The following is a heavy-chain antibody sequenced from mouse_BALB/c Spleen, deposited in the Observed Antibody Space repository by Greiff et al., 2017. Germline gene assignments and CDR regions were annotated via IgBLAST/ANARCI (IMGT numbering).Heavy chain of an antibody. J-gene: IGHJ4*01. CDR2: IYPGDGDT. CDR3: ARLLRLRDYAMDY. Sequence: VKLVESGAELVRPGSSVKISCKASGYAFSSYWMNWVKQRPGQGLEWIGQIYPGDGDTNYNGKFKGKATLTADKSSSTAYMQLSSLTSEDSAVYFCARLLRLRDYAMDYWGQGTSVTVSS. V-gene: IGHV1-80*01. CDR1: GYAFSSYW. D-gene: IGHD1-2*01.